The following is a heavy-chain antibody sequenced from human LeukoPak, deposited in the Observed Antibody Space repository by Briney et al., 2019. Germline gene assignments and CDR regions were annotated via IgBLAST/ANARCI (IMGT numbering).Heavy chain of an antibody. CDR2: IYYSGST. V-gene: IGHV4-30-4*08. CDR1: GGSISSGDYY. D-gene: IGHD2-15*01. Sequence: SETLSLTCTVSGGSISSGDYYWRWIRQPPGKGLEWIGYIYYSGSTYYNPSLKSRVTISVDTSKNQFSLKLSSVTAADTAVYYCARGVGYCSGGSCYGWFDPWGQGTLVTVSS. CDR3: ARGVGYCSGGSCYGWFDP. J-gene: IGHJ5*02.